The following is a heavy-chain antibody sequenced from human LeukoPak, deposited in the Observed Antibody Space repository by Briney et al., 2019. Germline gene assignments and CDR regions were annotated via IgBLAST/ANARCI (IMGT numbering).Heavy chain of an antibody. Sequence: GGSLTLSCAASGYSFSGFGLHWVRQAPGKGLEWLAYIYYYGSVRYYADSVKGRFTISRDNSKKMLYLQMNSLGAADTAVYYCAKKAFCNSATCYGALDIWGQGTMVTVSS. D-gene: IGHD2/OR15-2a*01. J-gene: IGHJ3*02. V-gene: IGHV3-30*02. CDR1: GYSFSGFG. CDR2: IYYYGSVR. CDR3: AKKAFCNSATCYGALDI.